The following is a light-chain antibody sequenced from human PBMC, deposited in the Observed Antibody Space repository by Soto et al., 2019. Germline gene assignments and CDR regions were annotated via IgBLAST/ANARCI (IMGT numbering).Light chain of an antibody. CDR2: DAT. CDR3: QQRGT. J-gene: IGKJ4*01. Sequence: EVVLTQSPATLSLSPGERATLSFRASQTVITYLAFYQQKPGQAPRLLIFDATKRVTGIPARFSGSGSGTDFTLTISSLEPEDFAVYYCQQRGTFGGGTKVDIK. V-gene: IGKV3-11*01. CDR1: QTVITY.